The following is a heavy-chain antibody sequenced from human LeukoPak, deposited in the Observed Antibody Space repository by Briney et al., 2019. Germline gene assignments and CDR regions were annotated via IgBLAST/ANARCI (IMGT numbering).Heavy chain of an antibody. CDR1: GFSVSNNY. J-gene: IGHJ4*02. V-gene: IGHV3-53*01. Sequence: GSLRLSCVVSGFSVSNNYIIWVRQAPGNGLERVSVIYGDGRTSHSASVRGRFTISRDNSKNIVSLQMNNLRAEDTAVYYCARGRGLGVVSPYFDYWGQGTLVTVSS. CDR2: IYGDGRT. D-gene: IGHD3-3*01. CDR3: ARGRGLGVVSPYFDY.